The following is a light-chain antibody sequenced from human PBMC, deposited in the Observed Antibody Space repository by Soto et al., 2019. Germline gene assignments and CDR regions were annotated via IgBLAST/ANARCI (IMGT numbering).Light chain of an antibody. Sequence: QSALTQPASVSGSPGQSITISCTGTSSDVGGYNYVSWYQQHPGKAPKLIIYEDTKRPSGVSTRFSGSKSGNTASLTISGLQAEDEADYYCCSYASSATWVFGGGTKLTVL. CDR2: EDT. CDR3: CSYASSATWV. V-gene: IGLV2-23*01. J-gene: IGLJ3*02. CDR1: SSDVGGYNY.